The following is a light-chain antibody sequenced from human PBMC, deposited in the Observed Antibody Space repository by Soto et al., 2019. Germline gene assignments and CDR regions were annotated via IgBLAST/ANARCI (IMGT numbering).Light chain of an antibody. CDR3: AAWDDSLNALV. CDR2: SNN. Sequence: QSVLTQPPSASGTPGQRVTISCSGSSSNIERNTVSWYQQLPGTAPKLLIYSNNRRPSGVPDRFFGSRSGTSASLAISGLQSEDESDYHCAAWDDSLNALVFGGGTKLTVL. J-gene: IGLJ2*01. CDR1: SSNIERNT. V-gene: IGLV1-44*01.